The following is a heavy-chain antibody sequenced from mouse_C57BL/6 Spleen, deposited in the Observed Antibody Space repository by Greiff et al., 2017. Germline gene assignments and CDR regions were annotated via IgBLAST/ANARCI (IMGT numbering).Heavy chain of an antibody. J-gene: IGHJ2*01. D-gene: IGHD2-2*01. CDR3: ARSTMVTTKGSYYFDY. V-gene: IGHV1-22*01. CDR1: GYTFTYYN. Sequence: VQLQQSGPELVKPGASVKMSCKASGYTFTYYNMHWVKQSHGKSLEWIGYINPNNGGTSYNQKFKGKATLTVNKSSSTAYMELRSLTSEDSAVYYCARSTMVTTKGSYYFDYWGQGTTLTVSS. CDR2: INPNNGGT.